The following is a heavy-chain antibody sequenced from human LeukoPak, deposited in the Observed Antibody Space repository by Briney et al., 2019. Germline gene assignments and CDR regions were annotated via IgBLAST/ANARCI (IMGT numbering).Heavy chain of an antibody. D-gene: IGHD3-10*01. V-gene: IGHV4-59*12. Sequence: SETLSLTCAVYGGSFSSYYWSWIRQPPGKGLEWIGYSNYSGSTNYNPSLKSRVTISVDTSKNQFSLKLSSVTAADTAVYYCARGVGGGTLDYWGQGTLVTVSS. CDR1: GGSFSSYY. CDR2: SNYSGST. J-gene: IGHJ4*02. CDR3: ARGVGGGTLDY.